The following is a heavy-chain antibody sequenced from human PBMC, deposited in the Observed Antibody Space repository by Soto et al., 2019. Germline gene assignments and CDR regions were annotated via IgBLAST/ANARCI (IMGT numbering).Heavy chain of an antibody. J-gene: IGHJ5*02. D-gene: IGHD6-13*01. V-gene: IGHV1-46*01. CDR2: INPSGGNT. CDR1: GYTFTSYY. Sequence: GASVKVSCKASGYTFTSYYMHWGRQAPGQGLEWMGIINPSGGNTSYAQKFQGRVTMTRDTSTSTVYMELSSLRSEDTAVYYCARSRVAAAGQNWFDPWGQGTLVTVSS. CDR3: ARSRVAAAGQNWFDP.